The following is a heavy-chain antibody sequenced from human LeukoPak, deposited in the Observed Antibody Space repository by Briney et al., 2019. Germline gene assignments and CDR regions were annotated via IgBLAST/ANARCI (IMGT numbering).Heavy chain of an antibody. CDR2: INPSGGST. V-gene: IGHV1-46*01. CDR1: GYTFTGYY. CDR3: ARDIPSEQWQIDY. J-gene: IGHJ4*02. Sequence: ASVKVSCKASGYTFTGYYMHWVRQAPGQGLEWMGIINPSGGSTSYAQKFQGRVAMTRDTSTSTVYMELSSLRSEDTAVYYCARDIPSEQWQIDYWGQGTLVTVSS. D-gene: IGHD6-19*01.